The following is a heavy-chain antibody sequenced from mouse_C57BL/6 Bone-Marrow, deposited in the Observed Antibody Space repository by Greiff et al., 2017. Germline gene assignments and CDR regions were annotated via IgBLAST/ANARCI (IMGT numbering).Heavy chain of an antibody. V-gene: IGHV5-2*01. D-gene: IGHD1-1*01. CDR3: ARHITTVVARYFDV. CDR2: INSDGGST. Sequence: EVKLMESGGGLVQPGESLKLSCESNEYEFPSHDMSWVRKTPEKRLELVAAINSDGGSTYYPDTMERRFIISSDNSKKTLYLQMSSLKSEDTALYYCARHITTVVARYFDVWGTGTTVTVSS. J-gene: IGHJ1*03. CDR1: EYEFPSHD.